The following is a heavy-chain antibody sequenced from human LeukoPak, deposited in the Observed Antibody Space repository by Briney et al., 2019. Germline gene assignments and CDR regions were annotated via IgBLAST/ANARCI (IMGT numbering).Heavy chain of an antibody. J-gene: IGHJ3*02. CDR1: GYTFTSYA. V-gene: IGHV7-4-1*02. CDR3: ARGDPDYYDSSGDAFDI. Sequence: ASVKVSCKASGYTFTSYAMNWVRQAPGQGLEWMGWINTNTGNPTYAQGFTGRFVFSLDTSVSTAYLQISSLKAEDTAVYYCARGDPDYYDSSGDAFDIWGQGTMVTVSS. D-gene: IGHD3-22*01. CDR2: INTNTGNP.